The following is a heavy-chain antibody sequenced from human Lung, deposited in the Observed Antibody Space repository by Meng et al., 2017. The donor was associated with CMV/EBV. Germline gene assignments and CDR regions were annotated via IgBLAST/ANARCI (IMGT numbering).Heavy chain of an antibody. Sequence: ESXKISCGVSGFSVSAYWMTWIRQTPEKGLEWLANIRQDSSERTYAESVEGRFTISRDNDKNLVFLEMRSLRGEDTGKYYCVRGRGMAMWGRGTAVTVAS. V-gene: IGHV3-7*01. CDR3: VRGRGMAM. CDR2: IRQDSSER. CDR1: GFSVSAYW. J-gene: IGHJ6*02.